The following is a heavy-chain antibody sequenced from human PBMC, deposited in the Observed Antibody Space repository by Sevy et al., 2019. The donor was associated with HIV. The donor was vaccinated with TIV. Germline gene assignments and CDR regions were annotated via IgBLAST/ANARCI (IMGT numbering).Heavy chain of an antibody. CDR1: RFTFSGYG. CDR3: AKDREYIISWRRKDYYYYGMDV. J-gene: IGHJ6*02. CDR2: ISYDGSNK. Sequence: GGSLRLSCAASRFTFSGYGMHWVRQAPGKGLDWVAVISYDGSNKYYADSVKGRFTISRDNSKSTLYLQMNSLRAEDTAVYYCAKDREYIISWRRKDYYYYGMDVWGQGTTVTVSS. D-gene: IGHD6-13*01. V-gene: IGHV3-30*18.